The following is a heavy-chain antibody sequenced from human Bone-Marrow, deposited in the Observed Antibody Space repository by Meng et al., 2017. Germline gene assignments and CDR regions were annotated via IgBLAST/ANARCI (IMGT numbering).Heavy chain of an antibody. V-gene: IGHV4-34*01. CDR1: GGSFSGYY. Sequence: VQLQQLRRGLLKPSETPSPTCAVYGGSFSGYYWSWTRQPPGKGLEWIGEINHSGSTNYNPSLKSRVTISVDTSKNQFSLKLSSVTAADTAVYYCARGRIAAAAALAYWGQGTLVTVSS. CDR2: INHSGST. J-gene: IGHJ4*02. D-gene: IGHD6-13*01. CDR3: ARGRIAAAAALAY.